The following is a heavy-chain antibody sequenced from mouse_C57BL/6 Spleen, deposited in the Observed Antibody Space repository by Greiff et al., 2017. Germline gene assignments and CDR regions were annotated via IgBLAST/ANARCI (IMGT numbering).Heavy chain of an antibody. CDR3: ADLLWDY. Sequence: VKLMESGAELARPGASVKMSCKASGYTFTSYTMHWVKQRPGQGLEWIGYINPSSGYTKYNQKFKDKATLTADKSSSTAYMQLSSLTSEDSAVYYCADLLWDYWGQGTTLTVSS. V-gene: IGHV1-4*01. D-gene: IGHD2-1*01. CDR1: GYTFTSYT. J-gene: IGHJ2*01. CDR2: INPSSGYT.